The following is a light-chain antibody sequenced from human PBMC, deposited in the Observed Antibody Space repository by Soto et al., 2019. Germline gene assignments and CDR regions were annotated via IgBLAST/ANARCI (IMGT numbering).Light chain of an antibody. V-gene: IGLV1-40*01. CDR3: QSYDSSLIGAYV. CDR2: GNS. J-gene: IGLJ1*01. CDR1: SSNIGAGYD. Sequence: QAVVTQPPSVSGAPGQRVTISCTGSSSNIGAGYDVNWYQQLPGTAPKLLIYGNSNRPSGVPDRFSGSKSGTSGSLAITGLQAEDEADYYCQSYDSSLIGAYVFGTGTKVTVL.